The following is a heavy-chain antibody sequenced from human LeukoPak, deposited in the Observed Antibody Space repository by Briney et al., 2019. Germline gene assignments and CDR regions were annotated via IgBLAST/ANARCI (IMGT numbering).Heavy chain of an antibody. V-gene: IGHV4-59*01. CDR2: IYYSGST. CDR3: ARIVVDRYYYYYMDV. J-gene: IGHJ6*03. Sequence: SETLSLTCTVSGGSISSYYWSWIRQPPGKGLGWIGYIYYSGSTNYNPSLKSRVTISVDTSKNQFSLKLSSVTAADTAVYYCARIVVDRYYYYYMDVWGKGTTVTVSS. CDR1: GGSISSYY. D-gene: IGHD3-22*01.